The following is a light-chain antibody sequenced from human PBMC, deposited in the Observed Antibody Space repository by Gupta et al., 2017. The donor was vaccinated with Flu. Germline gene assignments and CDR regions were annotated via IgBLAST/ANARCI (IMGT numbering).Light chain of an antibody. CDR3: QQDNTWIR. V-gene: IGKV3-15*01. CDR1: QSVSSN. Sequence: SPANLSVSQGERATRSCRDSQSVSSNLDWYQQKPGQAPRLIIYGASNRATGIPDRFSGSGSGXEFTLTXSSLQYEDFAVYYWQQDNTWIRFGXGTKVEIK. CDR2: GAS. J-gene: IGKJ1*01.